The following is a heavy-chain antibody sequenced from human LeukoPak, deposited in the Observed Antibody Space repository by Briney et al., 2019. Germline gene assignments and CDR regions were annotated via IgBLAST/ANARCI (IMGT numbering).Heavy chain of an antibody. Sequence: GGSLRLSCAASGFTFSSYSMNWVRQAPGKGLEWVSSISSSSSYIYYADSVKGRFTISRDNAKNSLYLQMNSLRAEDTAVYYCARDRTDFWSGYPNWFDRWGQGTLVTVSS. J-gene: IGHJ5*02. CDR1: GFTFSSYS. D-gene: IGHD3-3*01. V-gene: IGHV3-21*01. CDR3: ARDRTDFWSGYPNWFDR. CDR2: ISSSSSYI.